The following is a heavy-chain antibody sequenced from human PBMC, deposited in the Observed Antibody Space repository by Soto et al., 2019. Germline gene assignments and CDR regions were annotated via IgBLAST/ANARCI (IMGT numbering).Heavy chain of an antibody. V-gene: IGHV3-23*01. CDR3: ARYALGLSPWWYNWFGR. CDR1: GFTFSSYA. J-gene: IGHJ5*02. CDR2: ISDSGGSP. Sequence: VQLLESGGGLVQPGGSLRLSCAASGFTFSSYAMNWVRQTPGEGLEWVSGISDSGGSPYYADSVKGRFTISRDNSQNTPYLQMDSLRAEDTGVYYCARYALGLSPWWYNWFGRWCQGTLVSVSS. D-gene: IGHD2-8*02.